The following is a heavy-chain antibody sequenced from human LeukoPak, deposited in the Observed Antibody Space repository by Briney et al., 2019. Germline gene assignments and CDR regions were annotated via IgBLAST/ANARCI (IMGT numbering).Heavy chain of an antibody. CDR1: GGSISSYY. CDR3: ARGAVLRYFDWSLTYNWFAP. D-gene: IGHD3-9*01. CDR2: IYTSGST. J-gene: IGHJ5*02. Sequence: SETLSLTCTVSGGSISSYYWSWIRQPAGKGLEWIGRIYTSGSTNYNPSLKSRVTMSVDTSKNQFSLKLSSVTAADTAVYYCARGAVLRYFDWSLTYNWFAPWGQGTLVTVSS. V-gene: IGHV4-4*07.